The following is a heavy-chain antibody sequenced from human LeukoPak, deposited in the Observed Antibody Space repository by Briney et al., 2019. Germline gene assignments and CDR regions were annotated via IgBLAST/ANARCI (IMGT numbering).Heavy chain of an antibody. D-gene: IGHD3-10*01. CDR1: GFTFSSYS. CDR2: ISSSSSYI. V-gene: IGHV3-21*01. Sequence: GGSLRLSCAASGFTFSSYSMNWVCQAPGKGLEWVSSISSSSSYIYYADSVKGRFTISRDNAKNSLYLQMNSLRAEDTAVYYCARADYAYYYGSGSPDYWGQGTLVTVSS. J-gene: IGHJ4*02. CDR3: ARADYAYYYGSGSPDY.